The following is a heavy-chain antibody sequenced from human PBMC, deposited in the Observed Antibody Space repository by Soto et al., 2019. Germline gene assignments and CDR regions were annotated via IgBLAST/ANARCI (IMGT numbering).Heavy chain of an antibody. CDR1: GFTFSSYG. Sequence: GGSLRLSCAASGFTFSSYGIHWGRQAPGKGLEWVAVISYDGSNKYYADSVKGRFTISRDNSKNTLYLQMDSLRAEDTAVYYCAKDHPRYCSGGSCYPFDYWGQGTLVTVSS. J-gene: IGHJ4*02. D-gene: IGHD2-15*01. V-gene: IGHV3-30*18. CDR3: AKDHPRYCSGGSCYPFDY. CDR2: ISYDGSNK.